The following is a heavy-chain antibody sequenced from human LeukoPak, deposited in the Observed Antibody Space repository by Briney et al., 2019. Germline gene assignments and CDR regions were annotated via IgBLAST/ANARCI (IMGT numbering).Heavy chain of an antibody. Sequence: GRSLRLSCAASGFTVSSNYMSWVRQAPGKGLEWVSVIYSGGSTYYADSVKGRFTISRDNSKNTLYLQMNSLRAEDTAVYYCARVAAAGDFDYWGQGTLVTVSS. D-gene: IGHD6-13*01. CDR3: ARVAAAGDFDY. V-gene: IGHV3-66*01. J-gene: IGHJ4*02. CDR1: GFTVSSNY. CDR2: IYSGGST.